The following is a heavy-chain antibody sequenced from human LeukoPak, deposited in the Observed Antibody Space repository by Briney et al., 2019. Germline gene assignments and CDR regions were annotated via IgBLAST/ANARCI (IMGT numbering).Heavy chain of an antibody. CDR1: GFTFSSYW. V-gene: IGHV3-74*03. D-gene: IGHD5/OR15-5a*01. CDR2: TNTDGSST. Sequence: GGSLRLSCAASGFTFSSYWMHWVRQAPGKGLVWVSGTNTDGSSTMYADSVKGRFTIARDNAKNTLYLQMNSLRAEDTAVYYCAREFPLSPYFDYWGQGTLVTVSS. CDR3: AREFPLSPYFDY. J-gene: IGHJ4*02.